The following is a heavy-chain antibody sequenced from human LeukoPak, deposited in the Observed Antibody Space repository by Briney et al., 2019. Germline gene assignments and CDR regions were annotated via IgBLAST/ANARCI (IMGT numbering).Heavy chain of an antibody. Sequence: SETLSLTCTVSGGSISSGSYYWSWLRQPAGKGLEWIGRIYTSGSTNYNPSLKSRVTISVDTSKNQFSLKLSSVTAADTAVYYCARALYYYDSSGYGGLDPWGQGTLVTVSS. CDR2: IYTSGST. CDR3: ARALYYYDSSGYGGLDP. CDR1: GGSISSGSYY. V-gene: IGHV4-61*02. J-gene: IGHJ5*02. D-gene: IGHD3-22*01.